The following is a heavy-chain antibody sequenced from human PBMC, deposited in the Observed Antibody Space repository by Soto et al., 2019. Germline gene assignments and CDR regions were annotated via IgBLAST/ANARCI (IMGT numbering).Heavy chain of an antibody. CDR3: VRDLDGSGSYYTDY. V-gene: IGHV1-18*01. CDR2: IRPYNGDT. J-gene: IGHJ4*02. CDR1: GYMSPRYG. Sequence: ASVTVSSKASGYMSPRYGINWVRQAPGQGLEWMGWIRPYNGDTKYAQNLQGRVTMTTDTSTSTAYMEMRSLRSDDTAVYYCVRDLDGSGSYYTDYWGPGTLVIVSS. D-gene: IGHD3-10*01.